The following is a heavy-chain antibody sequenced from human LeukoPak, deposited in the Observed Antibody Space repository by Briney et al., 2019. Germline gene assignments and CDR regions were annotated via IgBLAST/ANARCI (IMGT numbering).Heavy chain of an antibody. CDR1: GDSISSHY. CDR3: ARGHYDLNC. Sequence: SETLSLTCTVSGDSISSHYWSWIRQSPGEGLEWIGYISNSGSTTYNPSLKSRVTISLDTSKNQFSLKLSSVTAADTAVYYCARGHYDLNCWGQGTLVTVSS. J-gene: IGHJ4*02. CDR2: ISNSGST. V-gene: IGHV4-59*11. D-gene: IGHD3-3*01.